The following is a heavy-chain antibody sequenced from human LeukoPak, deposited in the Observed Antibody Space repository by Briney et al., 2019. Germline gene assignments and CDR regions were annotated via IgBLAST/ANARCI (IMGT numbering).Heavy chain of an antibody. CDR1: GYTFTGYY. D-gene: IGHD3-22*01. CDR2: INPNSGGT. Sequence: ASVKVSSKASGYTFTGYYMHWVRQAPGQGLEWMGRINPNSGGTNYAQKFQGRVTMTRDTSISTAYMELSRLRSDDTAVYYCASDSSGYLGFDYWGRGTLVTVSS. V-gene: IGHV1-2*06. CDR3: ASDSSGYLGFDY. J-gene: IGHJ4*02.